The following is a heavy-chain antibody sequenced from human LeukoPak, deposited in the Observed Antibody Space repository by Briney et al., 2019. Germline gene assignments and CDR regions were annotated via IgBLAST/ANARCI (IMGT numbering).Heavy chain of an antibody. J-gene: IGHJ4*02. CDR2: IGSSSSYI. CDR3: ARDSSSLSYFDY. Sequence: PGGSLRLSCAASGFTFSSYSMNWVRQAPGKGLEWVSSIGSSSSYIYYADSVKGRFTISRDNAKNSLYLQMNSLRAEDTAVYYCARDSSSLSYFDYWGQGTLVTVSS. CDR1: GFTFSSYS. D-gene: IGHD6-6*01. V-gene: IGHV3-21*01.